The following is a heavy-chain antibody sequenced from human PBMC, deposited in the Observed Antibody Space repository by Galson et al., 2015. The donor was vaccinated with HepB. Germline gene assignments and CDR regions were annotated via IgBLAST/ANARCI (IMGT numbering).Heavy chain of an antibody. CDR1: GGSISSYY. Sequence: ETLSLTCTVSGGSISSYYWSWIRQPPGKGLEWIGYIYYSGSTNYNPSLKSRVTISVDTSKNQFSLKLSSVTAADTAVYYCARGHYDSSGYHPYYFDYWGQGTLVTVSS. CDR3: ARGHYDSSGYHPYYFDY. V-gene: IGHV4-59*01. D-gene: IGHD3-22*01. CDR2: IYYSGST. J-gene: IGHJ4*02.